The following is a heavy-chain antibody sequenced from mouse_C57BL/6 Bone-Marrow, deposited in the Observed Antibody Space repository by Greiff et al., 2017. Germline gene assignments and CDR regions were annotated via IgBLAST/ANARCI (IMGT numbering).Heavy chain of an antibody. CDR1: GFNIKDDY. CDR3: SSFDGNYFDF. CDR2: IDPEIGDT. J-gene: IGHJ2*01. Sequence: EVKLVESGAELVRPGASVKLSCTASGFNIKDDYIHWVKQRPEQGLEWIGWIDPEIGDTEYASKFQGKATITSYTSSNTAYLQLSSLTSEDTAVYYCSSFDGNYFDFWGQGTPLTVAS. V-gene: IGHV14-4*01. D-gene: IGHD2-3*01.